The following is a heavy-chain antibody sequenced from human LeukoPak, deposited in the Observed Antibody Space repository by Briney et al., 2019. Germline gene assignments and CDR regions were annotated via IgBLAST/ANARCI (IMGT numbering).Heavy chain of an antibody. Sequence: GGSLRLSCAASGFTFNSYAMSWVRQAPEKGLEWVATISGSGGGTYYADSVKGRFTISRDDSKNTLYLQMNSLRAEDMAVYYCAKDLGRYRNNYFDYGGQGTLVTVSS. V-gene: IGHV3-23*01. CDR2: ISGSGGGT. D-gene: IGHD1-26*01. CDR1: GFTFNSYA. J-gene: IGHJ4*02. CDR3: AKDLGRYRNNYFDY.